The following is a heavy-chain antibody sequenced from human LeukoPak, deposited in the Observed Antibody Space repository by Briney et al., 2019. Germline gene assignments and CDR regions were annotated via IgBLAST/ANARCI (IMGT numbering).Heavy chain of an antibody. Sequence: GGSLRLSCAASGFTFSSYGMSWVRQAPGKGLEWVSAISGSGGSTYYADSVKGRFTISRDNSKNTLYLQMNSLRAEDTAVYYCAKVFELGYCSSTSCYSGYYFDYWGQGTLVTVSS. CDR1: GFTFSSYG. CDR3: AKVFELGYCSSTSCYSGYYFDY. CDR2: ISGSGGST. D-gene: IGHD2-2*01. J-gene: IGHJ4*02. V-gene: IGHV3-23*01.